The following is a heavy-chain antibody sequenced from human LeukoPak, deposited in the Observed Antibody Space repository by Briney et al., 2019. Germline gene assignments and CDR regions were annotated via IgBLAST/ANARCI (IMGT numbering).Heavy chain of an antibody. J-gene: IGHJ4*02. CDR2: ISSSSSYI. Sequence: PGGSLRLSCAASGFTFSSYSMNWVRQAPGKGLEWVSSISSSSSYIYYADSVKGRFTISRDNAKNSLYLQMNSLRAEDTAVYYCARDRSEQWLVRTSSLIYWGQGTLVTVSS. D-gene: IGHD6-19*01. CDR3: ARDRSEQWLVRTSSLIY. CDR1: GFTFSSYS. V-gene: IGHV3-21*01.